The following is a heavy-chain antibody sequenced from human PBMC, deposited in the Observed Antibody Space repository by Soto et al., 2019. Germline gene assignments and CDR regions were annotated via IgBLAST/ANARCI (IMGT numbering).Heavy chain of an antibody. CDR3: ARGHARGISGPLNHPRFDY. V-gene: IGHV4-34*01. D-gene: IGHD2-15*01. CDR2: INHSGST. CDR1: GGSFSGYY. J-gene: IGHJ4*02. Sequence: QVQLQQWGAGLLKPSETLSLTCAVYGGSFSGYYWSWIRQPPGKGLEWIGEINHSGSTNYNPSLKRRVTISVDTSKNHFSLKLRSVTAADTAVYYCARGHARGISGPLNHPRFDYWGQGTLVTVSS.